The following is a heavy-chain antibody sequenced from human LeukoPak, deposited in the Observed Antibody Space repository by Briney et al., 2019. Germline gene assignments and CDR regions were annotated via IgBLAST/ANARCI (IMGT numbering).Heavy chain of an antibody. CDR2: ISGSGGST. Sequence: SGGSLRLSCAASGFTFSSYGMSWVRQAPGKGLEWVSAISGSGGSTYYADSVKGRFTISRDNSKNTLYLQMNSLRAEDTAVYYCAKDNLITMIVSAFRGSRADAFDIWGQGTMVTVSS. D-gene: IGHD3-22*01. CDR1: GFTFSSYG. J-gene: IGHJ3*02. CDR3: AKDNLITMIVSAFRGSRADAFDI. V-gene: IGHV3-23*01.